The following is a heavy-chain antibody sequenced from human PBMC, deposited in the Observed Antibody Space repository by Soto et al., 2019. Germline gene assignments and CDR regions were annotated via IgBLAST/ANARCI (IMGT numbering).Heavy chain of an antibody. CDR3: AKDALRYGGYDFSASVDY. CDR2: ISWNSCSI. V-gene: IGHV3-9*01. Sequence: PGGSLRLSCAASGFTFDDYAMHWVRQAPGKGLEWVSGISWNSCSIGYADSVKGRFTISRDNAKNSMYLQMNRRRAEDTALYYCAKDALRYGGYDFSASVDYWGQGTLVTVSS. CDR1: GFTFDDYA. J-gene: IGHJ4*02. D-gene: IGHD5-12*01.